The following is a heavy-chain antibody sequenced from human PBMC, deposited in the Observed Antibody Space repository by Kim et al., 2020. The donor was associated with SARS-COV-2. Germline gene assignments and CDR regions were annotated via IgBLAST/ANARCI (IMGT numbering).Heavy chain of an antibody. CDR1: GGTFSSYA. D-gene: IGHD3-3*01. V-gene: IGHV1-69*13. CDR3: ARHHNDFWSGYSYYYYYMDV. Sequence: SVKVSCKASGGTFSSYAISWVRQAPGQGLEWVGGIIPIFGTANYAQKFQGRVTITADESTSTAYMELSSLGSEDTAVYYCARHHNDFWSGYSYYYYYMDVWGKGTTVTVSS. CDR2: IIPIFGTA. J-gene: IGHJ6*03.